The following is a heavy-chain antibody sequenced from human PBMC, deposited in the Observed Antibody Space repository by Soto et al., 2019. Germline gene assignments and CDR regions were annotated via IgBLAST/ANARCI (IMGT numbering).Heavy chain of an antibody. CDR2: IYHSGST. Sequence: PSETLSLTCAVSGGSISSGGYSWSWIRQPPGKGLEWIGYIYHSGSTYYNPSLKSRVTISVDRSKNQFSLKLSSVTAADTAVYYCARTAHYYDSSGYSEYFQHWGQGTLVTVSS. CDR1: GGSISSGGYS. D-gene: IGHD3-22*01. CDR3: ARTAHYYDSSGYSEYFQH. V-gene: IGHV4-30-2*01. J-gene: IGHJ1*01.